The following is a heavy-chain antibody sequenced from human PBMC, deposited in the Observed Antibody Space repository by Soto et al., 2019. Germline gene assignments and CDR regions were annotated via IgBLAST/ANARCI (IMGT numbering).Heavy chain of an antibody. CDR3: AKDRPFNLEYYFDY. CDR2: ISTAGGTT. V-gene: IGHV3-23*01. D-gene: IGHD1-1*01. Sequence: EVQPLESGGGLVQPGRSLRLSCAASGFTFSSYAMNWVRQAPGKVLEWVSSISTAGGTTYYADSVKGQFTMSRYKSMNTLVLQMNSLRVEDTAVYYCAKDRPFNLEYYFDYWGQGILVTVST. CDR1: GFTFSSYA. J-gene: IGHJ4*02.